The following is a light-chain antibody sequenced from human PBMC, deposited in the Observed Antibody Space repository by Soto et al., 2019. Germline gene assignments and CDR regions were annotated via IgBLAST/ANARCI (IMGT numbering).Light chain of an antibody. V-gene: IGKV3-15*01. CDR3: QQYNDWPRT. CDR1: QSVTYK. J-gene: IGKJ4*01. CDR2: AAS. Sequence: EIVMTQSPATPSVSPGERVTLSCRATQSVTYKLAWYQQKPGQAPRLLIYAASTRIGGVPARFSGSGSGAEFTLTISSLQSEDFAVYYCQQYNDWPRTFGGGTKVDIK.